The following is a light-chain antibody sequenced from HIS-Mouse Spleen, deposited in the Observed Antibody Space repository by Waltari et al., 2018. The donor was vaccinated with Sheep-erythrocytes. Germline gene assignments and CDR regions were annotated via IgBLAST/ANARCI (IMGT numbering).Light chain of an antibody. Sequence: SYELTQPPSVSVSPGQTARITCPGDNLGTKSACWYQQTPGQPPVLVIYQDSKRPSGIPERFSGSNSGNTATLTISGTQAMDEADYYCQAWDSSTAWVFGGGTKLTVL. V-gene: IGLV3-1*01. CDR2: QDS. J-gene: IGLJ2*01. CDR3: QAWDSSTAWV. CDR1: NLGTKS.